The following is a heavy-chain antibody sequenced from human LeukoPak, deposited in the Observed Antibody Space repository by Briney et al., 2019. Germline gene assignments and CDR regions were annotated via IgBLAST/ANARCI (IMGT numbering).Heavy chain of an antibody. CDR2: INHSGST. CDR1: GGSFSGDY. J-gene: IGHJ5*02. D-gene: IGHD6-13*01. V-gene: IGHV4-34*01. Sequence: SETLSLTCAVYGGSFSGDYWSWIRQPPGKGLEWIGEINHSGSTNYNPSLKSRVTISVDTSKNQFSLKLSSVTAADTAVYYCARGAYSSSWYDVGFDPWGQGTLVTVSS. CDR3: ARGAYSSSWYDVGFDP.